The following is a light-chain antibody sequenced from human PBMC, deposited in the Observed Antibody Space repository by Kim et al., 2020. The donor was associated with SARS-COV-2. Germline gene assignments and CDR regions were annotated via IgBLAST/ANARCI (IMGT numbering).Light chain of an antibody. V-gene: IGLV1-40*01. CDR3: QSYDNTPRYSWV. CDR2: GDI. Sequence: QSVLTQPPSVSGAPGQNVTISCTGSTSNIGAYDVHWYQQLPGIAPKLLIYGDINRPSGVPDRFSGSKSATSASLAITGLQAEDEADYYCQSYDNTPRYSWVFGGGTQLTVL. J-gene: IGLJ3*02. CDR1: TSNIGAYD.